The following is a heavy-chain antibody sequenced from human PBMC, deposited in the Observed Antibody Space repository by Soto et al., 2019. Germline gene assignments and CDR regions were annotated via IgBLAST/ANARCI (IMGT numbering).Heavy chain of an antibody. Sequence: PSETLSLTCTVSGGSISSSSYYWGWIRQPPGKGLEWIGSIYYSGNTYYNPSLKSRVTISVDTAKNQFSLKLSSVTAADTAVYYCARGKWFGEFGNWGQGTMVTVSS. V-gene: IGHV4-39*01. CDR2: IYYSGNT. CDR3: ARGKWFGEFGN. CDR1: GGSISSSSYY. D-gene: IGHD3-10*01. J-gene: IGHJ3*01.